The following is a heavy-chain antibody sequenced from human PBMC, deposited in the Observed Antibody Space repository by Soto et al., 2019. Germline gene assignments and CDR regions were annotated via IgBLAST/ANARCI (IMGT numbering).Heavy chain of an antibody. CDR2: ISWNRGKI. Sequence: PGGSLRLSCAASGFTFDDYAMHWVRQAPGRGLEWVSGISWNRGKIGYVDSVKGRFTISKDNAKNSLYLKMNSLRAEDTAVYYCAKGTYDSSGYYTAPEYWGQGTLVPSPQ. J-gene: IGHJ4*02. V-gene: IGHV3-9*01. D-gene: IGHD3-22*01. CDR1: GFTFDDYA. CDR3: AKGTYDSSGYYTAPEY.